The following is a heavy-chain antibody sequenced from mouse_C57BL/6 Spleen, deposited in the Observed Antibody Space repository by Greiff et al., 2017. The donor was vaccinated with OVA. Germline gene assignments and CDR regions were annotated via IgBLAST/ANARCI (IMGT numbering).Heavy chain of an antibody. CDR3: AREGEIYAMDY. CDR2: INYDGSST. Sequence: EVKLVESEGGLVQPGSSMKLSCTASGFTFSDYYMAWVRQVPEKGLEWVANINYDGSSTYYLDSLKSRFIISRDNAKNILYLQMSSLKSEDTATYYCAREGEIYAMDYWGQGTSVTVSS. J-gene: IGHJ4*01. CDR1: GFTFSDYY. V-gene: IGHV5-16*01.